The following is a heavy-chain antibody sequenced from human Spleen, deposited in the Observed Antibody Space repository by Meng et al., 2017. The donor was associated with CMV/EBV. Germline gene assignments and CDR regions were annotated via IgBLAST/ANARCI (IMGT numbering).Heavy chain of an antibody. Sequence: ASVKVSCKASGYTFTGYFLHWVRQAPGQGLEWMGWMNPNSGNTGYAQKFQGRVTITRNTSISTAYMELSSLRSEDTAVYYCARGWRGIAARPYYYGMDVWGQGTTVIVSS. V-gene: IGHV1-8*03. J-gene: IGHJ6*02. D-gene: IGHD6-6*01. CDR3: ARGWRGIAARPYYYGMDV. CDR1: GYTFTGYF. CDR2: MNPNSGNT.